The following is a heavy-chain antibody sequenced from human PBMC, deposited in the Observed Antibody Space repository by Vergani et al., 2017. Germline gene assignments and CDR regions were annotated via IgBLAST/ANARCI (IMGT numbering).Heavy chain of an antibody. D-gene: IGHD6-19*01. Sequence: QVQLVESGGGVVQRGGSLRLSCATSGFTLSNYYMQWIRQGPGKGLEFVAFIQFDGSNQYYADSVKGRLTLSRDFSKNTLYLQMNSMRTDDTATYYCAKHFSGWGIDYWGQGTQVIVSS. CDR1: GFTLSNYY. J-gene: IGHJ4*02. CDR2: IQFDGSNQ. V-gene: IGHV3-30*02. CDR3: AKHFSGWGIDY.